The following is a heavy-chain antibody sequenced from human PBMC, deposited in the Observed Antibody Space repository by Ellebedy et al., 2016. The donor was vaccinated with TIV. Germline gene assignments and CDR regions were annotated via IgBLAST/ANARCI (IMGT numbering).Heavy chain of an antibody. CDR3: ARSRGNPSTYFDY. CDR2: INTSNDNT. J-gene: IGHJ4*02. V-gene: IGHV1-18*01. D-gene: IGHD1-1*01. Sequence: ASVKVSCKASAYTFDYYAITWVRQVPGQGLEWMGWINTSNDNTKSAQKFQGRVTMTTDTSTNTAFLEVRSLRSDDTAVYYCARSRGNPSTYFDYWGRGTLVTVSA. CDR1: AYTFDYYA.